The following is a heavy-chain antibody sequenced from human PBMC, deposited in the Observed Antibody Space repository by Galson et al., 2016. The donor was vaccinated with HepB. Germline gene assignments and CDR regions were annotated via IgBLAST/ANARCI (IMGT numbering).Heavy chain of an antibody. Sequence: SVKVSCKASGYNFNKYAMHWVRQAPGQRFEWMGWINGDTGNTQKFQDRVTLTSDTAATTAYMELSSLRFEDTAVYYCARALEAAAGTNYYYFGLDGWGQGTSVIVSS. CDR1: GYNFNKYA. D-gene: IGHD6-13*01. V-gene: IGHV1-3*01. CDR2: INGDTGNT. J-gene: IGHJ6*02. CDR3: ARALEAAAGTNYYYFGLDG.